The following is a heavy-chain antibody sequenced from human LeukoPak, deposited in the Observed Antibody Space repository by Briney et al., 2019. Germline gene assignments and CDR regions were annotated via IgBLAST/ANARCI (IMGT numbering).Heavy chain of an antibody. Sequence: ASVKVSCKASGYTFTGYYMHWVRQAPGQGLEWMGWINPNSGGTNYAQKFQGRVTMARDTSISTAYMELSRLRSDDTAVYYCARYPSITGTAHFDYWGQGTLVTVSS. CDR2: INPNSGGT. V-gene: IGHV1-2*02. CDR3: ARYPSITGTAHFDY. J-gene: IGHJ4*02. CDR1: GYTFTGYY. D-gene: IGHD1-20*01.